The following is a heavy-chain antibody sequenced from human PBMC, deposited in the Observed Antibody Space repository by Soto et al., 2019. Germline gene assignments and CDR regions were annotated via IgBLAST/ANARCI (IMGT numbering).Heavy chain of an antibody. CDR2: IDPSDSQT. J-gene: IGHJ6*02. Sequence: PGESLKISCKGSGYSFAGYWITWVRQKPGKGLEWMGRIDPSDSQTYYSPSFRGHVTISVTKSSTTVFLQWSSLRASDTAMYYWARSVVPAAEFYYYGMDVWGQGTTVTVSS. V-gene: IGHV5-10-1*01. CDR1: GYSFAGYW. D-gene: IGHD2-2*01. CDR3: ARSVVPAAEFYYYGMDV.